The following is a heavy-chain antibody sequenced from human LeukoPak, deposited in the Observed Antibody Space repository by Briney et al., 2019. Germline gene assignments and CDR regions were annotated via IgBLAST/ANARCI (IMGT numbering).Heavy chain of an antibody. D-gene: IGHD3-16*02. J-gene: IGHJ4*02. CDR2: IIPIFGTA. Sequence: ASVKVSCKASGGTFSSYAISWVRQAPGQGLEWMGGIIPIFGTANYAQKFQGRVTITADESTSTAYMELSSLRSEDTAVYYCARGPDDYVWGSYRYDWGQGTLVTVSS. V-gene: IGHV1-69*13. CDR1: GGTFSSYA. CDR3: ARGPDDYVWGSYRYD.